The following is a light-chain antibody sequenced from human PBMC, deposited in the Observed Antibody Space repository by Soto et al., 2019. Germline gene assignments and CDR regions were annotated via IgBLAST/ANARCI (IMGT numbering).Light chain of an antibody. CDR3: QQYKVYSKT. CDR1: QGITKW. J-gene: IGKJ1*01. V-gene: IGKV1-5*01. CDR2: DAS. Sequence: DIQMTQSPSALSASVGDRVTITCRASQGITKWVAWYQQKPGKAPRLLIYDASTLESGVPSRFSGSGFGTDFALTISSLQPDDFATYYCQQYKVYSKTFGQGTKVE.